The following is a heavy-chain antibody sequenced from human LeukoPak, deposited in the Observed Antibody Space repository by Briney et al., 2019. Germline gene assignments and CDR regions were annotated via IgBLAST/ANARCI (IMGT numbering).Heavy chain of an antibody. CDR3: ARREYCSGGSCKGFDP. J-gene: IGHJ5*02. Sequence: PSETLSLTCVVSGGSISSSTWWTWVRLPPGKGLEWIGEIFHSGSTNLNPSLKSRLTMSVDESRHQFSLKLTSVTAADTAVYYCARREYCSGGSCKGFDPWGQGTLVTVSS. CDR1: GGSISSSTW. V-gene: IGHV4-4*02. D-gene: IGHD2-15*01. CDR2: IFHSGST.